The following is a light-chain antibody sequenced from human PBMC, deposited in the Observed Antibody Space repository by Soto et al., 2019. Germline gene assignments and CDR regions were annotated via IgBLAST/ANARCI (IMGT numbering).Light chain of an antibody. J-gene: IGKJ2*01. CDR2: STS. CDR3: QHYGSSPPHT. CDR1: QSISSSH. Sequence: EIVLTQSPGALSLSPGERATLSCRASQSISSSHLAWYQQKPGQSPRLVIYSTSSRATDIPDRFSGSGSGTDFPLTISRLETEDFAVYYCQHYGSSPPHTLGQGTKLEI. V-gene: IGKV3-20*01.